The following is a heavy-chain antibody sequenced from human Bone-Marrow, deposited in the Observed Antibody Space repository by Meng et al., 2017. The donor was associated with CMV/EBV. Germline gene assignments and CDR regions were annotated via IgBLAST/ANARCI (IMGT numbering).Heavy chain of an antibody. J-gene: IGHJ2*01. V-gene: IGHV3-9*01. D-gene: IGHD3-22*01. CDR3: AKDGADSYWYFDL. CDR2: ISWNSGGV. Sequence: GGSLRLSCAASGFTFDDYAMHWVRQAPGKGLEWVSGISWNSGGVGYADSVKGRFTISRDNAKNSLYLQMNSLRAEDTALYYCAKDGADSYWYFDLWGRGTLVTVSS. CDR1: GFTFDDYA.